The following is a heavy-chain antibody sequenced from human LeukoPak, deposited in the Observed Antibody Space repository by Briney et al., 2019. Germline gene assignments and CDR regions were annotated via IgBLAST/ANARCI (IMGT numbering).Heavy chain of an antibody. J-gene: IGHJ4*02. Sequence: GGSLRLSCAASGFTFSSYVMNWVRQAPGKGLEWVSIISDNGDSTYYADSVKGRFTISRDNSKNTLYLQMNSLKAEDTAVYYCTGRNNSEDYWGQGTLVTVSS. CDR3: TGRNNSEDY. V-gene: IGHV3-23*01. CDR1: GFTFSSYV. D-gene: IGHD2/OR15-2a*01. CDR2: ISDNGDST.